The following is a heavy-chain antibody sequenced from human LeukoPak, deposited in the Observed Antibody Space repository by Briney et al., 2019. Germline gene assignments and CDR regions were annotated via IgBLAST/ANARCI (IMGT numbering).Heavy chain of an antibody. CDR3: ARDLRVVITGSFDS. J-gene: IGHJ4*02. V-gene: IGHV3-20*04. CDR1: GFTVSSSY. D-gene: IGHD3-22*01. CDR2: INWNGDST. Sequence: RSGGSLRLSCAASGFTVSSSYMSWVRQAPGKGLEWVSGINWNGDSTDYADSVKGRFTISRDNAKNSLYLQMNSLRAEDTALYYCARDLRVVITGSFDSWGQGTLVTVSS.